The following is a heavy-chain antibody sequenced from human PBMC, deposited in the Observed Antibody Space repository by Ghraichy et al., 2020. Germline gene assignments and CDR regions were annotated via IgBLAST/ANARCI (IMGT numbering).Heavy chain of an antibody. CDR3: ARVRGKKTLYYYYYYGMDV. CDR1: GGSISSYY. Sequence: SETLSLTCTVSGGSISSYYWSWIRQPPGKGLEWIGYIYYSGSTNYNPSLKSRVTISVDTSKNQFSLKLSSVTAADTAVYYCARVRGKKTLYYYYYYGMDVWGQGTTVTVSS. D-gene: IGHD3-10*01. V-gene: IGHV4-59*01. CDR2: IYYSGST. J-gene: IGHJ6*02.